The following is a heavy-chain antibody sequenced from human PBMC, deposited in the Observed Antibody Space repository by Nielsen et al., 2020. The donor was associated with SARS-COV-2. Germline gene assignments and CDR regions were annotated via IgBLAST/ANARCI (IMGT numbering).Heavy chain of an antibody. CDR3: ARGGGSSGWPHYYYYGMDV. V-gene: IGHV4-39*07. J-gene: IGHJ6*02. CDR2: IYYSGST. Sequence: SETLSLTCTVSGGSISSYYWGWIRQPPGKGLEWIGSIYYSGSTYYNPSLKSRVTISVDTSKNQFSLKLSSVTAADTAVYYCARGGGSSGWPHYYYYGMDVWGQGTTVTVSS. CDR1: GGSISSYY. D-gene: IGHD6-19*01.